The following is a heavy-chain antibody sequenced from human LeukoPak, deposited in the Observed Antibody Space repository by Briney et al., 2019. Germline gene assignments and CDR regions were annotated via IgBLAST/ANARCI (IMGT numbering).Heavy chain of an antibody. D-gene: IGHD2-15*01. V-gene: IGHV3-21*04. CDR2: ISSSSNYI. Sequence: GGSLRLSCAASGFTFSSYSMNWVRQAPGKGLEWVSSISSSSNYIYYADSVKGRFTISRDNSKNTLYLQMNSLRAEDTAVYYCAKAGAVVVVVAKFFDYWGQGTLVTVSS. CDR3: AKAGAVVVVVAKFFDY. J-gene: IGHJ4*02. CDR1: GFTFSSYS.